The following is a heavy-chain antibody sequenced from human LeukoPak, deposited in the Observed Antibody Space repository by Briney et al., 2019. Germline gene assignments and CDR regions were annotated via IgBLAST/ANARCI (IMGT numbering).Heavy chain of an antibody. V-gene: IGHV3-23*01. J-gene: IGHJ4*02. CDR2: ISGSGGST. CDR1: GFTFSSYA. D-gene: IGHD2-2*01. CDR3: AKDRSTPPFLPAAISLDY. Sequence: GGSLRLSCAASGFTFSSYAMSWVRQAPGNGLEWVSAISGSGGSTYYADSVKGRFTISRDNSKNTLYLQMNSLRAEDTAVYYCAKDRSTPPFLPAAISLDYWGQGTLVTVSS.